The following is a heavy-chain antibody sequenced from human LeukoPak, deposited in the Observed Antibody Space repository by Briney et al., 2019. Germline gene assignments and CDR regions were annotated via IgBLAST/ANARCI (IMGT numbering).Heavy chain of an antibody. CDR2: ISWNSGSI. D-gene: IGHD3-22*01. CDR1: GFTFDDYA. Sequence: PGGSLRLSCAASGFTFDDYAMHWVRQAPEKGLEWVSGISWNSGSIGYADSVKGRFTISRDNAKNSLYLQMNSLRAEDTALYYCAKDTGYYYDSSNYWNWGQGTLVTVSS. CDR3: AKDTGYYYDSSNYWN. J-gene: IGHJ4*02. V-gene: IGHV3-9*01.